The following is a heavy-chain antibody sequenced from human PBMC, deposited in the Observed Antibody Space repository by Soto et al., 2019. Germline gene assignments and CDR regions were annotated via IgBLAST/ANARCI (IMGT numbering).Heavy chain of an antibody. CDR3: ASTYSTSWYWFDP. V-gene: IGHV2-26*04. CDR1: GFSLSNSGLG. J-gene: IGHJ5*02. CDR2: IFSNDEK. D-gene: IGHD6-13*01. Sequence: QVTVKESGPVLVKPTETLTLTCTVSGFSLSNSGLGVSWIRQPPGKALEWLAHIFSNDEKSYSTSLQSSLTISKDTSKSQVVLAMTNMDPVDTATYYCASTYSTSWYWFDPWGQGTLVTVSS.